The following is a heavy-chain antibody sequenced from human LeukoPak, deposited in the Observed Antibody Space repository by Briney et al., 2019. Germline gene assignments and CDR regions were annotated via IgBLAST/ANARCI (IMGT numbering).Heavy chain of an antibody. CDR2: ISGSGGST. D-gene: IGHD3-22*01. CDR3: AKDLTSGDYYDSHF. J-gene: IGHJ4*02. CDR1: GFTFSSYG. V-gene: IGHV3-23*01. Sequence: GGSLRLSCAASGFTFSSYGMSWVRQAPGKGLEWVSAISGSGGSTYYADSVKGRFTISRDNSKNTLYLQMNSLRAEDTAVYYCAKDLTSGDYYDSHFWGQGTLVTVSS.